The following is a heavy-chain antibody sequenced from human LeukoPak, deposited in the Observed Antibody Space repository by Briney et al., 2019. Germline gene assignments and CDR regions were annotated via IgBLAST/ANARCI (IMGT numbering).Heavy chain of an antibody. CDR1: GFTFSSYS. D-gene: IGHD6-13*01. V-gene: IGHV3-21*04. J-gene: IGHJ6*03. Sequence: PGGSLRLSCAASGFTFSSYSMNWVRQAPGKGLEWVSSISSSSSYIYYADSVKGRFTISRDNAKNSLYLQMNSLRAEDTALYHCARRRYHLAAAGRYYYYMDVWGKGTTVTISS. CDR3: ARRRYHLAAAGRYYYYMDV. CDR2: ISSSSSYI.